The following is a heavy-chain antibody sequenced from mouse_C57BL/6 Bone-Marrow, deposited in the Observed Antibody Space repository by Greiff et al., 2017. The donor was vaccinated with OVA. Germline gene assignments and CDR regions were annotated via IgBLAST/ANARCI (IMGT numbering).Heavy chain of an antibody. CDR3: AREDYYGSSYAMDY. CDR1: GYTFTSYW. CDR2: IDPSDSYT. D-gene: IGHD1-1*01. V-gene: IGHV1-69*01. J-gene: IGHJ4*01. Sequence: QVHVKQPGAELVMPGASVKLSCKASGYTFTSYWMHWVKQRPGQGLEWIGEIDPSDSYTNYNQKFKGKSTLTVDKSSSTAYMQLSSLTSEDSAVYYCAREDYYGSSYAMDYWGQGTSVTVSS.